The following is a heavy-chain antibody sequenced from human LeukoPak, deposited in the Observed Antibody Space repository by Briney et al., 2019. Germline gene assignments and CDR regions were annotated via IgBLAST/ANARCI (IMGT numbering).Heavy chain of an antibody. D-gene: IGHD4-17*01. CDR2: INPNSGGT. Sequence: ASVKVSCKASGYTFTGYYMHWVRQAPGQGLEWMGWINPNSGGTNYAQKFQGRVTMTRDTSTSTVYMELSSLRSEDTAVYYCARVGTVTTYAFDIWGQGTMVTVSS. V-gene: IGHV1-2*02. CDR1: GYTFTGYY. J-gene: IGHJ3*02. CDR3: ARVGTVTTYAFDI.